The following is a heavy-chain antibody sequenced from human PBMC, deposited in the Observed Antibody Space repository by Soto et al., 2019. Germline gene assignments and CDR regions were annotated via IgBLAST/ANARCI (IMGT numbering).Heavy chain of an antibody. D-gene: IGHD3-10*01. Sequence: VASVKVSCKASGYTFTSYAMHWVRQAPGQRLEWMGWINAGNGNTKYSQKFQGRVTITRDTSASTAYMELSSLRSEDTAVYYCARDSSDMVRGVIITTTFDYWGQGTLVTVSS. CDR3: ARDSSDMVRGVIITTTFDY. V-gene: IGHV1-3*01. CDR2: INAGNGNT. CDR1: GYTFTSYA. J-gene: IGHJ4*02.